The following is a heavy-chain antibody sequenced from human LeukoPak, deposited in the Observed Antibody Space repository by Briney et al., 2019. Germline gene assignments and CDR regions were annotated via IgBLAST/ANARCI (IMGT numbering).Heavy chain of an antibody. D-gene: IGHD3-3*01. J-gene: IGHJ4*02. Sequence: SETPSLTCTVSRGSISSSSYYWGWIRQPPGKGLEWIGEINHSGSTNYNPSLKSRVTISVDTSKNQFSLKLSSVTAADTAVYYCARARHLWGSGYYRAHGYFDYWGQGTLVTVSS. CDR1: RGSISSSSYY. CDR2: INHSGST. V-gene: IGHV4-39*07. CDR3: ARARHLWGSGYYRAHGYFDY.